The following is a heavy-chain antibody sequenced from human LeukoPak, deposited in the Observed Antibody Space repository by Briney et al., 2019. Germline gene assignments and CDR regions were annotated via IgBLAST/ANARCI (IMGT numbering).Heavy chain of an antibody. CDR3: AREYYGFGY. CDR1: GYTFTSYA. V-gene: IGHV7-4-1*02. J-gene: IGHJ4*02. Sequence: ASVKVSCKASGYTFTSYAMNWVRQAPGQGLEWMGWINTXXXXPXXXXXFTGRFXXXLXXSVSTAYLQISSLKAEDTAVYYCAREYYGFGYWGQGTLVTVSS. CDR2: INTXXXXP. D-gene: IGHD2/OR15-2a*01.